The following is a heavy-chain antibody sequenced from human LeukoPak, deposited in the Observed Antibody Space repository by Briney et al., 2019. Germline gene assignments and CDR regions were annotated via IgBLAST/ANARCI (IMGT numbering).Heavy chain of an antibody. CDR3: ARDPEGLDAFDI. CDR2: IYTSGST. D-gene: IGHD1-14*01. V-gene: IGHV4-4*07. CDR1: GGSISSYY. J-gene: IGHJ3*02. Sequence: PSETLSLTCTVSGGSISSYYWSWIRQPAGKGLEWLGRIYTSGSTNYNPSLKSRVTMSVDASKKQFSLKLSSVTAADTAVYYCARDPEGLDAFDIWGQGTMVTVSS.